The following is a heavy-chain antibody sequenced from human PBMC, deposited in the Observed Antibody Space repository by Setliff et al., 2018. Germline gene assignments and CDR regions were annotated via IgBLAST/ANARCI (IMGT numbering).Heavy chain of an antibody. D-gene: IGHD2-21*02. Sequence: SETLSLTCAAYGGTFSDYYWTWIRQPPGKGLEWIGEINHSGTTNYHPSLRSRVTISVDTSKNQFSLKVTSVTAADTSVYFCARLLRGRGDGPWAFDIWGQGTMVTVSS. J-gene: IGHJ3*02. CDR1: GGTFSDYY. V-gene: IGHV4-34*01. CDR2: INHSGTT. CDR3: ARLLRGRGDGPWAFDI.